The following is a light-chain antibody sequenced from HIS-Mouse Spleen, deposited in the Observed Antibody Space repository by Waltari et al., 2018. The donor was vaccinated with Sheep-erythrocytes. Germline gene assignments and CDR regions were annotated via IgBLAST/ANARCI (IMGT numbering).Light chain of an antibody. V-gene: IGLV2-8*01. CDR2: EVS. CDR3: SSYAGSNNWV. CDR1: SSAGGGCNY. Sequence: QSALTQPPSASGSPGQSVTISCTGTSSAGGGCNYVSWYQQHPGNAPNIMIYEVSKRPSGVPDRFSGSKSGNTASLTVSGLQAEDEADYYCSSYAGSNNWVFGGGTKLTVL. J-gene: IGLJ3*02.